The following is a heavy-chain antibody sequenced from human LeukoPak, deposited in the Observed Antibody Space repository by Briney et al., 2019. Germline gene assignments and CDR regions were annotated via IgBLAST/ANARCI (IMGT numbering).Heavy chain of an antibody. CDR3: ATRGTTVVTHYYYYGMDV. J-gene: IGHJ6*02. V-gene: IGHV3-23*01. Sequence: GGSLRLSCAASGFTFSSYAMSWVRQAPGKGLEWVSAISGSGGSTYYADSVKGRSTISRDNSKNTLYLQMNSLRAEDTAVYYCATRGTTVVTHYYYYGMDVWGQGTTVTVSS. D-gene: IGHD4-23*01. CDR1: GFTFSSYA. CDR2: ISGSGGST.